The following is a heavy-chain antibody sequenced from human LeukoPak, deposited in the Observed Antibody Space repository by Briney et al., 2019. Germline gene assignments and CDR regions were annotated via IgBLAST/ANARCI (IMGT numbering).Heavy chain of an antibody. V-gene: IGHV3-9*01. CDR1: GFTFDDYA. J-gene: IGHJ4*02. Sequence: GGSLRLSCAASGFTFDDYAMHWVRQAPGKGLEWVSGISWNSGSIGYADSVKGRFTISRDNAKNSLYLQMNSLRAEDTALYYCAKPRFRYDSSGYLDYWGQGTLVTVSS. CDR2: ISWNSGSI. D-gene: IGHD3-22*01. CDR3: AKPRFRYDSSGYLDY.